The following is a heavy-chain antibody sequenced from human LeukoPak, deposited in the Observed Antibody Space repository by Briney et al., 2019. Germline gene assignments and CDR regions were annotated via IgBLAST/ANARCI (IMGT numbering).Heavy chain of an antibody. Sequence: GRSLRLSCAASGFTFSSYAMHWVRQAPGKGLEWGAVISYDGSNKYYADSVKGRFTISRDNSKNTLYLQMNSLRAEDTAVYYCARDALITFGGVIVTPNLFDPWGQGTLVTVSS. J-gene: IGHJ5*02. CDR2: ISYDGSNK. V-gene: IGHV3-30*01. CDR3: ARDALITFGGVIVTPNLFDP. D-gene: IGHD3-16*02. CDR1: GFTFSSYA.